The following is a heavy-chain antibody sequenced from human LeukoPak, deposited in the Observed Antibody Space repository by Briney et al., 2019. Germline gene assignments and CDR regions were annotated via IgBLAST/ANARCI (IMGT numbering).Heavy chain of an antibody. CDR3: ARDPSSGYRPVYYFDY. CDR1: GFTFSSYG. Sequence: PGGSLRLSCAAPGFTFSSYGMHWVRQAPGKGLEWVAVIWYDGSNKYYADSVKGRFTISRDNSKNTLYLQMNSLRAEDTAVYYCARDPSSGYRPVYYFDYWGQGTLVTVSS. J-gene: IGHJ4*02. CDR2: IWYDGSNK. D-gene: IGHD3-22*01. V-gene: IGHV3-33*01.